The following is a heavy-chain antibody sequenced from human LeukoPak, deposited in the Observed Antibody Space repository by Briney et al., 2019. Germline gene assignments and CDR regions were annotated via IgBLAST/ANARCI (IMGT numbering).Heavy chain of an antibody. CDR3: TRAASNDYATN. CDR1: GFPVSNSY. CDR2: MYAGGGT. V-gene: IGHV3-53*01. J-gene: IGHJ4*02. Sequence: GGPLRLSCAASGFPVSNSYMIWVRQAPGKGLEWVSMMYAGGGTFYAGSVKGRFTMSRDNSKNTLYLQMDSLRVEDTAIYYCTRAASNDYATNWGQGSLVTVSS. D-gene: IGHD4-17*01.